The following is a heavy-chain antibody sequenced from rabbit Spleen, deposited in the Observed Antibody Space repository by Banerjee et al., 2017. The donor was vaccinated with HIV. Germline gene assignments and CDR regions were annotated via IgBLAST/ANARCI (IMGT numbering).Heavy chain of an antibody. Sequence: QSLEESGGDLVKPGASLTLTCTASGFSFSGNDYMCWVRQAPGKGLEWISCIDAGSSDFTYFASWAKGRFTISKTSSTTVTLQMTSLTAADTATYFCARDTSSSFSSYGMDLWGQGTLVTVS. CDR1: GFSFSGNDY. J-gene: IGHJ6*01. CDR2: IDAGSSDFT. CDR3: ARDTSSSFSSYGMDL. D-gene: IGHD1-1*01. V-gene: IGHV1S40*01.